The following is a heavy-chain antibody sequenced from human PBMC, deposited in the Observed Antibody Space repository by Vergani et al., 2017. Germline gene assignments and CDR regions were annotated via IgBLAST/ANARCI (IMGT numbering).Heavy chain of an antibody. V-gene: IGHV4-39*07. Sequence: QLQLQESGPGLVKPSETLSLTCTVSGGSISSSSYYWGWIRQPPGKGLEWIGGIYYSGSTYYNPSLKSRVTITVDTSKNQFALKLSSVTAADTAVYYCARTYYDSSGYYPYWGQGTLVTVSS. J-gene: IGHJ4*02. CDR2: IYYSGST. D-gene: IGHD3-22*01. CDR3: ARTYYDSSGYYPY. CDR1: GGSISSSSYY.